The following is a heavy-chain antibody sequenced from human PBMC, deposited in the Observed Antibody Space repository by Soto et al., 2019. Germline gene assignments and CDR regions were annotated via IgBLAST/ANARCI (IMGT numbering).Heavy chain of an antibody. D-gene: IGHD4-17*01. V-gene: IGHV1-69*02. Sequence: QVQLVQSGAEVKKPGSSVKVSCKASGGTFSSYTISWVRQAPGQGLEWMGRIIPILGIANYAQKFQGRVTITADNSTSTAYMELSSLRSEDTAVYYCHYGDPIGIPRRYFDYWGQGTLVTVSS. J-gene: IGHJ4*02. CDR1: GGTFSSYT. CDR2: IIPILGIA. CDR3: HYGDPIGIPRRYFDY.